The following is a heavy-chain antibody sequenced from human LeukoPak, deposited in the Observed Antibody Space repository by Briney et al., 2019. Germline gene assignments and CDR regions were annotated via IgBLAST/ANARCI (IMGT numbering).Heavy chain of an antibody. J-gene: IGHJ4*02. V-gene: IGHV1-46*03. D-gene: IGHD2-2*02. CDR2: INPSGGST. Sequence: ASVKVSXKASGYTFTSYYMHWVRQAPGQGLEWMGIINPSGGSTSYAQKFQGRVTMTRDTSTSTVYMELSSLRSEDTAVYYCARRYCSSTSCYTPVYWGQGTLVTVSS. CDR3: ARRYCSSTSCYTPVY. CDR1: GYTFTSYY.